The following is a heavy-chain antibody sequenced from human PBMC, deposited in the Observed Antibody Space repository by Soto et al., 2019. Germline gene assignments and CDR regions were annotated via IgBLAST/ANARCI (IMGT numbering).Heavy chain of an antibody. CDR2: ISYDGSNK. V-gene: IGHV3-30-3*01. D-gene: IGHD3-10*01. J-gene: IGHJ4*02. Sequence: QVQLVESGGGVVQPGRSLRLSCAASEFTFSSYAMHWVRQAPGKGLEWVAVISYDGSNKYYADSVKGRFTISRDNSKNTLYLQMNSLRAEDTAVYYCARGKGGYWGQGTLVTVSS. CDR3: ARGKGGY. CDR1: EFTFSSYA.